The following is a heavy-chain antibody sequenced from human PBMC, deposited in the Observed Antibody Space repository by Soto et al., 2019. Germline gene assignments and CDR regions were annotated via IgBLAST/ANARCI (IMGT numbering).Heavy chain of an antibody. V-gene: IGHV1-3*01. CDR2: INAGNGNT. Sequence: RLEWMGWINAGNGNTKDSQKFQGRVTISRDTSASPVYMELSSLRSEATAVYYCTRSAISPSGGLLAPFASWGKGNLVTVSS. J-gene: IGHJ4*02. D-gene: IGHD3-16*02. CDR3: TRSAISPSGGLLAPFAS.